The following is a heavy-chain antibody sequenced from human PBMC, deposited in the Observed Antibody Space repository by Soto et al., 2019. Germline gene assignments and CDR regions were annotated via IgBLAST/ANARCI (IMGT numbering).Heavy chain of an antibody. V-gene: IGHV2-5*02. CDR1: GFSLTTSGVG. J-gene: IGHJ6*02. CDR2: IYGVDDK. Sequence: QITLKESGPTLVKPTQTLTLTCTFSGFSLTTSGVGVGWICQPPGKALEWLALIYGVDDKRYSPSLKSRLTITGDTSKNQVVLTMTNMDPVDTATYYCAHRHYYGSGNLGMDVWGQGTTVTVSS. D-gene: IGHD3-10*01. CDR3: AHRHYYGSGNLGMDV.